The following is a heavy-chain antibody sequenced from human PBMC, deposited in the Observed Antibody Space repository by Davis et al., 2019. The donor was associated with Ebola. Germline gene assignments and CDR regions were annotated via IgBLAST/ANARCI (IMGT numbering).Heavy chain of an antibody. CDR1: GYTFTSYG. J-gene: IGHJ4*02. CDR2: ISAYNGNT. CDR3: ARDRGMIAAAGTSGY. D-gene: IGHD6-13*01. V-gene: IGHV1-18*01. Sequence: ASVKVSCKASGYTFTSYGISWVRQAPGQGLEWMGWISAYNGNTNYAQKLQGRVTMTTDTSTSTAYMELRSLRFDDTAVYYCARDRGMIAAAGTSGYWGQGTLVTVSS.